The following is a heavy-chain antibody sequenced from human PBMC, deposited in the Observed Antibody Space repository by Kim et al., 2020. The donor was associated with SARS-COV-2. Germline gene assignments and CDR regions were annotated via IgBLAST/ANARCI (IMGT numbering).Heavy chain of an antibody. V-gene: IGHV4-4*02. Sequence: SETLSLTCAVSGGSISSSNWWSWVRQPPGKGLEWIGEIYHSGSTNYNPSLKSRVTISVDKSKNQFSLKLSSVTAADTAVYYCARDASAPGGKGAQRLNTDRYYYYGMDVWGQGTTVTVSS. CDR3: ARDASAPGGKGAQRLNTDRYYYYGMDV. CDR1: GGSISSSNW. J-gene: IGHJ6*02. CDR2: IYHSGST. D-gene: IGHD6-25*01.